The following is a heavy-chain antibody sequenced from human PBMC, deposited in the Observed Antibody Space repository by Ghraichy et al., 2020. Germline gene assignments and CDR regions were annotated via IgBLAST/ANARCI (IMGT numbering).Heavy chain of an antibody. D-gene: IGHD3-9*01. Sequence: SGPTLVKPTETLTLTCTVSGFSLSNARMGVSWIRQPPGKALEWLAHIFSNDEKSYSTSLKSRLTISKDTSKSQVVLTMTNMDPVDTATYYCARGPGYYDILTGDINYYYYGMDVWGQGTTVTVSS. CDR3: ARGPGYYDILTGDINYYYYGMDV. J-gene: IGHJ6*02. CDR1: GFSLSNARMG. V-gene: IGHV2-26*01. CDR2: IFSNDEK.